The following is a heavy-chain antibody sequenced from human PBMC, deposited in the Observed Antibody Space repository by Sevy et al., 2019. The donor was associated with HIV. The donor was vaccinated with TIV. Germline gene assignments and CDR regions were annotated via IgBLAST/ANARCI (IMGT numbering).Heavy chain of an antibody. CDR2: ISSSSRYI. V-gene: IGHV3-21*04. D-gene: IGHD2-21*02. Sequence: GGSLRLSCAASGFVFSSYTMNWVRQSPGKGLEWVSSISSSSRYIFYADSVKGRFTISRDNARNSLYLQMNSLRAEDTALYYCAKGIAVAGPGGAYCGGDCYSFDYWGQGTLVTVSS. CDR3: AKGIAVAGPGGAYCGGDCYSFDY. CDR1: GFVFSSYT. J-gene: IGHJ4*02.